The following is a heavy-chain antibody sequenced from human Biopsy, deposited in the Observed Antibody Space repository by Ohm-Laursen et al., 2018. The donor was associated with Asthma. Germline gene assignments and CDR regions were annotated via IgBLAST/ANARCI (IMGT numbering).Heavy chain of an antibody. V-gene: IGHV4-39*01. CDR2: ISYTGSA. Sequence: TLSLTCTVSGGSMSSSSYYWGWIRQPPGKGLEWMGSISYTGSAYHNPSLKSRVTISVDTSENHFSLKLSSVTAADTAVYYCARHWDWGSFFDYWGQGTPVTVPS. J-gene: IGHJ4*02. D-gene: IGHD7-27*01. CDR3: ARHWDWGSFFDY. CDR1: GGSMSSSSYY.